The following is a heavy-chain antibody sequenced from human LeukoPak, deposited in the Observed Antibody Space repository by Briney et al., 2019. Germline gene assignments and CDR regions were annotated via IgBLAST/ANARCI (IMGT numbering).Heavy chain of an antibody. J-gene: IGHJ4*02. CDR2: IYYSGDT. CDR1: GGSLTSYY. V-gene: IGHV4-59*01. Sequence: RSETLSLTCTVSGGSLTSYYWSWVRQSPGKVLEWLGYIYYSGDTNYSPSLASRITISVDTSKHQFSLRLSSVTAADTAMYYCARSAGYRSIYFDYWGQGILVTVSS. CDR3: ARSAGYRSIYFDY. D-gene: IGHD3-9*01.